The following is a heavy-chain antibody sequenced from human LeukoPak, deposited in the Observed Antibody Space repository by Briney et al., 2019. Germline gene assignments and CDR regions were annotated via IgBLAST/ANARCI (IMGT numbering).Heavy chain of an antibody. CDR1: GGTFSSYA. Sequence: SVKVSCKATGGTFSSYAISWVRQAPGQGLEWMGGIIPIFGTANYAQKFQGRVTITTDESTSTAYMELSSLRSEDTAVYYCARVSYCGGDCSTGAFDIWGQGAMVTVSS. CDR3: ARVSYCGGDCSTGAFDI. CDR2: IIPIFGTA. D-gene: IGHD2-21*02. J-gene: IGHJ3*02. V-gene: IGHV1-69*05.